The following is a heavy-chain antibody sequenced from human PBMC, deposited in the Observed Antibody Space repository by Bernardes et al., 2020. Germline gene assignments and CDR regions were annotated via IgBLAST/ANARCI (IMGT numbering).Heavy chain of an antibody. D-gene: IGHD3-16*02. V-gene: IGHV6-1*01. CDR3: ASEPWGSYRPGYYFDY. Sequence: SQTLSLTCAISGDSVSSNSAAWNWIRQSPSRGLEWLGRTYYRSKWYNDYAVSVKSRITINPDTSKNQFSLQLNSVTPEDTAVYYCASEPWGSYRPGYYFDYWGQGTLVTVSS. CDR2: TYYRSKWYN. CDR1: GDSVSSNSAA. J-gene: IGHJ4*02.